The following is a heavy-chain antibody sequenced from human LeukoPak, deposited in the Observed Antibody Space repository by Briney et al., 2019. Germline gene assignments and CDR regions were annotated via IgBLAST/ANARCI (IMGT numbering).Heavy chain of an antibody. CDR2: ISAYNGNT. Sequence: ASVKVSCKASGYTFTRYAMNWVRQAPGQGLEWMGWISAYNGNTNYAQKLQGRVTMTTDTSTSTAYMELRSLRSDDTAVYYCARGRGITMVRGATVLYYFDYWGQGTLVTVSS. D-gene: IGHD3-10*01. J-gene: IGHJ4*02. CDR1: GYTFTRYA. V-gene: IGHV1-18*01. CDR3: ARGRGITMVRGATVLYYFDY.